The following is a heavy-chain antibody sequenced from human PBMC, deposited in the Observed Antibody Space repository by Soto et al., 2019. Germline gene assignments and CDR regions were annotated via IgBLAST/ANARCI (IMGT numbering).Heavy chain of an antibody. Sequence: EVQLVESGGSLVEPGGSLRLSCAASGFTFNNAWMNWVRQAPGKGLEWVARIKSKTNGGTINYAAPVKGRFIISRDDSKNTLHLQMNSLKIEDKAMYFCTRDDTFDCWGQGTLVTVSS. CDR1: GFTFNNAW. CDR3: TRDDTFDC. J-gene: IGHJ4*02. V-gene: IGHV3-15*07. CDR2: IKSKTNGGTI.